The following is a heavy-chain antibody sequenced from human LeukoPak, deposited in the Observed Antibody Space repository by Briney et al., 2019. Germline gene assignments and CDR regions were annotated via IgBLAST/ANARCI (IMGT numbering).Heavy chain of an antibody. V-gene: IGHV1-3*01. J-gene: IGHJ4*02. D-gene: IGHD3-3*01. CDR1: GYTFTSYA. Sequence: GASVKVSCKASGYTFTSYAMHWVRQAPGQRLEWMGWINAGNGNTKYSQEFQGRVTITRDTSASTAYMELSSLRSDDTAVYYCARDHISTIFGVVQEDYWGQGTLVTVSS. CDR2: INAGNGNT. CDR3: ARDHISTIFGVVQEDY.